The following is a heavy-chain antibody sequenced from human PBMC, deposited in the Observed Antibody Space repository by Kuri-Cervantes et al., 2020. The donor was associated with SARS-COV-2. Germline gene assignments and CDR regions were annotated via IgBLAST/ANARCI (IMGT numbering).Heavy chain of an antibody. V-gene: IGHV1-2*02. Sequence: ASVKVSCKASGYTFTGYYMHWVRQAPGQGLEWMGWINPNSGGANYAQKFQGRVTMTRDTSTSTAYMELRSLRSDDTAVYYCARDYGGNSGWAYYYYYMDVWGKGTTVTVSS. CDR3: ARDYGGNSGWAYYYYYMDV. CDR1: GYTFTGYY. J-gene: IGHJ6*03. CDR2: INPNSGGA. D-gene: IGHD4-23*01.